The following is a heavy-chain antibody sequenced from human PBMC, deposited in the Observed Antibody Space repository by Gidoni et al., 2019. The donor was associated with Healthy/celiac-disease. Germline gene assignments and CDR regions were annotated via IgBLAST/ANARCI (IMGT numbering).Heavy chain of an antibody. CDR1: VGSISSSSYY. J-gene: IGHJ4*02. D-gene: IGHD4-17*01. V-gene: IGHV4-39*01. CDR2: IYYSGST. Sequence: QLQLQESGPGLVKPSEPLSLTCTVSVGSISSSSYYWGWIRQPPGKGLEWIGSIYYSGSTYYNPSLKSRVTISVDTSKNQFSLKLSSVTAADTAVYYCAGTYGDYVGGFDYWGQGTLVTVSS. CDR3: AGTYGDYVGGFDY.